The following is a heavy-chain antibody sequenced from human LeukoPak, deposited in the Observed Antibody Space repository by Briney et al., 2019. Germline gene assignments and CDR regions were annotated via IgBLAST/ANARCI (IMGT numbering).Heavy chain of an antibody. CDR3: ARGLGSYDSSELTWPMISF. CDR1: GYTFTSYD. CDR2: MNPNSGNT. Sequence: ASVKVSCKASGYTFTSYDINWVRQATGQGLEWMGWMNPNSGNTGYAQKFQGRITMTRGTSITTAYMELSSLRSEDTAVYYCARGLGSYDSSELTWPMISFWGQGTQVTVSS. D-gene: IGHD3-22*01. V-gene: IGHV1-8*01. J-gene: IGHJ4*02.